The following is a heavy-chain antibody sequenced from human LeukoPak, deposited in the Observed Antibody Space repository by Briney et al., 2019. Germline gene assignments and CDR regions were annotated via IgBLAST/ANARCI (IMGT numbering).Heavy chain of an antibody. J-gene: IGHJ4*02. D-gene: IGHD1-26*01. Sequence: SQTLSLTSTVSGGSISSGGYYWSWIRQHPGKGLEWIGYIYYSGSTYYNPSLKSRVTISVDTSKNQFSLKLSSVAAADTAVYYCARDHRIVGAVDYWGQGTLVTVSS. CDR2: IYYSGST. V-gene: IGHV4-31*03. CDR1: GGSISSGGYY. CDR3: ARDHRIVGAVDY.